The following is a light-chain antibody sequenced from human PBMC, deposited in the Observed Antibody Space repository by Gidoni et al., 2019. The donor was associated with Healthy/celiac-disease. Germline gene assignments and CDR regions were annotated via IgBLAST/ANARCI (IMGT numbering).Light chain of an antibody. CDR3: QPYGSSPRT. Sequence: EIVLTQYPGTLSLSPGERATLSCRASQSVSSSYLAWYQQKPGQAPRLLSYGASSRATGIPDRFSGSGSGTDFTLTISRLEPEDFAVYYCQPYGSSPRTFGQGTKVEIK. CDR2: GAS. J-gene: IGKJ1*01. CDR1: QSVSSSY. V-gene: IGKV3-20*01.